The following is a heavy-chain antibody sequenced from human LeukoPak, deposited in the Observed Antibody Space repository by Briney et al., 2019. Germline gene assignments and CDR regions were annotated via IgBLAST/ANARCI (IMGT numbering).Heavy chain of an antibody. CDR3: APPTGVGY. D-gene: IGHD3-10*01. V-gene: IGHV3-7*02. CDR1: GFRFSNYW. J-gene: IGHJ4*02. CDR2: IKEDGSEK. Sequence: PGGPLRLSCAASGFRFSNYWMSWVRQAPGKGLEWVANIKEDGSEKFYVDSVKGRFTISRDNAKNSLYLQMNSLRAEDTAVYYCAPPTGVGYWGQGTLVTVSS.